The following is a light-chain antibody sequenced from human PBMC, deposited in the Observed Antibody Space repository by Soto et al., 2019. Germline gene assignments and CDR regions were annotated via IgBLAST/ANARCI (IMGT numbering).Light chain of an antibody. Sequence: EIVLTQSPGTLSLSPGERATLSCRTSQTLSSSFLAWYQQTPGQAPRLLIYDTSTRAIDILDRFSGSGSGTDFTLTISRLEPEDFAVYYCQQYGYLGTFGQGTKVEFK. V-gene: IGKV3-20*01. J-gene: IGKJ1*01. CDR2: DTS. CDR1: QTLSSSF. CDR3: QQYGYLGT.